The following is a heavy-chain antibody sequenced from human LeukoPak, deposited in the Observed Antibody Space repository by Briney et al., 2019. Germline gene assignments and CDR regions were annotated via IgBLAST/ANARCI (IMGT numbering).Heavy chain of an antibody. V-gene: IGHV3-7*01. CDR3: ARDRLRLGELPILNKKNNYFDY. Sequence: PGGSLRLSCAASGFTFSNYWMNWVRQAPGKGLEWVANIKEDGSEKYYVDSVKGRFTISRDNAKNSLYLQMNSLGADDTAVYYCARDRLRLGELPILNKKNNYFDYWGQGTLVTVSS. D-gene: IGHD3-16*01. CDR2: IKEDGSEK. CDR1: GFTFSNYW. J-gene: IGHJ4*02.